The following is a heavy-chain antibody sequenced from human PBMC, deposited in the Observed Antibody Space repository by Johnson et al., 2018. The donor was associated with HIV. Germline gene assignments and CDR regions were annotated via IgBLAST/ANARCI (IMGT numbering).Heavy chain of an antibody. CDR1: GFTFSSYA. J-gene: IGHJ3*02. CDR2: ISYDGSNK. CDR3: AKAIGDAFDI. Sequence: QVQLVESGGGVVQPGRSLRLSCAASGFTFSSYAMHWVRQAPGKGLEWVAVISYDGSNKYYADSVKGRFTISRDNSKNTLYLQMNSPRAEDTAVYYCAKAIGDAFDIWGQGTMVTVSS. V-gene: IGHV3-30-3*01. D-gene: IGHD2/OR15-2a*01.